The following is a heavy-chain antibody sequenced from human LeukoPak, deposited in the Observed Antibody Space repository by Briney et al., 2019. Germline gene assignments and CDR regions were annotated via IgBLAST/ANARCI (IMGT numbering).Heavy chain of an antibody. CDR3: AIWTSGNY. CDR1: GFTFNKSW. Sequence: PGGSLRLSCVVSGFTFNKSWMNWVRQAPGKGLQWVANMDPSGSQKRYVDSVRGRFTISKDSPGTSLDLDMHSLRAEDTAIYYCAIWTSGNYWGQGTLVTVSS. D-gene: IGHD3/OR15-3a*01. CDR2: MDPSGSQK. V-gene: IGHV3-7*01. J-gene: IGHJ4*02.